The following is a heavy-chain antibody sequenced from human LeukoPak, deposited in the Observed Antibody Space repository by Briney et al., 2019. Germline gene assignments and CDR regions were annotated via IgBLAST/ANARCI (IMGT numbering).Heavy chain of an antibody. CDR1: GFTFSSYG. J-gene: IGHJ4*02. CDR3: ARGIAVAGTGDY. Sequence: GGSLRLSCAASGFTFSSYGMHWVRQAPGKGLVWVSRINSDGSSTSYADSVKGRFTISRDNAKNTLYLQMNSLRAEDTAVYYCARGIAVAGTGDYWGQGTLVTVSS. CDR2: INSDGSST. D-gene: IGHD6-19*01. V-gene: IGHV3-74*01.